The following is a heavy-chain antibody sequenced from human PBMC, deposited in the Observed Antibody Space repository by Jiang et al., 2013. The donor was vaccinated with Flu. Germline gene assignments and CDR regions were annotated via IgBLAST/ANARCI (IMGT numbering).Heavy chain of an antibody. D-gene: IGHD5-18*01. Sequence: PGGSLRLACVDSGLTFSSYWMNWVRQAPGKGLEWVANIKEDGSEKYYVDSVEGRFTISRDNAKKSLYLQMDSLRAEDTAVYYCARDPRGVRGFNYAWALDLWGQGTDVIVSS. CDR1: GLTFSSYW. CDR3: ARDPRGVRGFNYAWALDL. CDR2: IKEDGSEK. V-gene: IGHV3-7*03. J-gene: IGHJ3*01.